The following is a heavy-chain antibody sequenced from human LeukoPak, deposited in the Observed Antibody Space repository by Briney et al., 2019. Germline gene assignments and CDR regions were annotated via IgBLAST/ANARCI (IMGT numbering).Heavy chain of an antibody. CDR2: ISGSGGST. D-gene: IGHD3-22*01. CDR3: AKDSGGGYYYFDY. V-gene: IGHV3-23*01. J-gene: IGHJ4*02. CDR1: GFTFNTFA. Sequence: GGSLRLSCAASGFTFNTFAMSWVRQAPGKGLEWVSAISGSGGSTYYADSVKGRFTISRDNSKNTLYLQMNSLRAEDTAVYYCAKDSGGGYYYFDYWGQGTLVTVSS.